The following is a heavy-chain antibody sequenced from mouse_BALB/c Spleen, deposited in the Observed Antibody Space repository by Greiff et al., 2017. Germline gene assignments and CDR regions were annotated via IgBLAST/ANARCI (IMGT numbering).Heavy chain of an antibody. V-gene: IGHV2-9*02. D-gene: IGHD1-2*01. CDR3: ARVDTTATSYAMDY. CDR1: GFSLTSYG. Sequence: VQRVESGPGLVAPSQSLSITCTVSGFSLTSYGVHWVRQPPGKGLEWLGVIWAGGSTNYNSALMSRLSISKDDSKSQVFLKMNSLQTDDTAMYYCARVDTTATSYAMDYWGQGTSVTVSS. CDR2: IWAGGST. J-gene: IGHJ4*01.